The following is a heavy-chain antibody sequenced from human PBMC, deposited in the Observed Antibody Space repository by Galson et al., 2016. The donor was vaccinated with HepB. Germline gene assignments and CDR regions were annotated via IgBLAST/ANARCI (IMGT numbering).Heavy chain of an antibody. D-gene: IGHD3/OR15-3a*01. V-gene: IGHV3-48*03. Sequence: SLRLSCAASESTFISYDMNWVRQAPGKGLEWVASIRGRDNSIYYADSLKGRFTISRDNAKKSLSLQMDSLRAEDTAVYYCASSFGRRYFANWGQGTQVTVSS. CDR1: ESTFISYD. CDR3: ASSFGRRYFAN. J-gene: IGHJ4*02. CDR2: IRGRDNSI.